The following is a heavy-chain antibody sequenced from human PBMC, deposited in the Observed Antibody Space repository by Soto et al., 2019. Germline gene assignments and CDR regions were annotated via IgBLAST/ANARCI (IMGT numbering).Heavy chain of an antibody. CDR1: GFTFSSYS. CDR2: ISSSSSYI. CDR3: ATHPREVGYPYYYYYGMDV. Sequence: GGSLRLSCAASGFTFSSYSMNWVRQAPGKGLEWVSSISSSSSYIYYADSVKGRFTISRDNAKNSLYLQMNSLRAEDTAVYYCATHPREVGYPYYYYYGMDVWGQGTTVTVSS. D-gene: IGHD5-12*01. J-gene: IGHJ6*02. V-gene: IGHV3-21*01.